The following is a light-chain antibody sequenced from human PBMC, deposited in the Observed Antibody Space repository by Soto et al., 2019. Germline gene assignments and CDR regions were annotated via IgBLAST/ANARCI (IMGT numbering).Light chain of an antibody. CDR1: QSVSSSY. V-gene: IGKV3-20*01. CDR3: QQYGNSLST. Sequence: EIVLTQSPGTLSLSPGQRATLSCRASQSVSSSYLAWYQQKPGQAPRLLIYGASTRSTGSPDRFSGSGSGTKLTLSISRLEPEDFAVYYCQQYGNSLSTFGPGTKVDIK. CDR2: GAS. J-gene: IGKJ3*01.